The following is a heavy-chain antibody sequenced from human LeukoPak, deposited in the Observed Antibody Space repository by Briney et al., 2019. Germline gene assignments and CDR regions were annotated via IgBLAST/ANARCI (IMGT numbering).Heavy chain of an antibody. CDR3: ARVRGNSCDY. J-gene: IGHJ4*02. D-gene: IGHD6-13*01. CDR1: GYTLSDYY. Sequence: ASVKVSCKTSGYTLSDYYMHWERQAPGQGLEWMGWIRGDTGDTDSPQKFQGRVTMTRDTSSNTAYMELSRLTFDDTARYFCARVRGNSCDYWGQGTLVTVSS. CDR2: IRGDTGDT. V-gene: IGHV1-2*02.